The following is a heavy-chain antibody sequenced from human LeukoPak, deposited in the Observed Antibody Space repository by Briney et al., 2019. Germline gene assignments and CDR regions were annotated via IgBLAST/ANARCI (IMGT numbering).Heavy chain of an antibody. D-gene: IGHD6-6*01. CDR1: GFTFSSYW. CDR2: IKQDGSEK. Sequence: GGSLRLSCAASGFTFSSYWMSWVRQAPGKGLEWVANIKQDGSEKYYVDSVKGRFTISRDNAKNSLYLQMNSLRAEDTAVYYCAKVGIAARSNYYGMDVWGQGTTVTVSS. CDR3: AKVGIAARSNYYGMDV. V-gene: IGHV3-7*03. J-gene: IGHJ6*02.